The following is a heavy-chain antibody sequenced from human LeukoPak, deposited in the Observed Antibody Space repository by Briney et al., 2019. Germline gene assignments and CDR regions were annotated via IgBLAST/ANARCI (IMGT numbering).Heavy chain of an antibody. Sequence: GGSLRLSCAASGFTFSSYSMNWVRQAPGKGLEWVSSISSSSSYIYYADSVKGRFTISGDNAKNSLYLQMNSLRAEDTAVYYCARAGGYDQYYFDYWGQGTLVTVSS. J-gene: IGHJ4*02. V-gene: IGHV3-21*01. CDR2: ISSSSSYI. CDR3: ARAGGYDQYYFDY. D-gene: IGHD5-12*01. CDR1: GFTFSSYS.